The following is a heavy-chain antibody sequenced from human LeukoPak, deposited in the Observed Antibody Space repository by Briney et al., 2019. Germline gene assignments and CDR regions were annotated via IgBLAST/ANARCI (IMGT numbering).Heavy chain of an antibody. J-gene: IGHJ4*02. V-gene: IGHV3-23*01. CDR1: GFTFSSYA. Sequence: GGSLRLSCAASGFTFSSYAMSWVRQAPRKGLEWVSAISGSGGSTYYADSVKGRFTISRDNSKNTLYLQMNSLRAEDTAVYYCAKLEGVVVAATPDYWGQGTLVTVSS. CDR3: AKLEGVVVAATPDY. D-gene: IGHD2-15*01. CDR2: ISGSGGST.